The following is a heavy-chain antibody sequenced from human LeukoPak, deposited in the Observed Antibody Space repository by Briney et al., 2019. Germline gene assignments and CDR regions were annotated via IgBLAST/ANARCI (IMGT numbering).Heavy chain of an antibody. CDR2: INSSGNT. CDR1: GGSISSSSYY. V-gene: IGHV4-61*02. J-gene: IGHJ4*02. D-gene: IGHD1-26*01. CDR3: ARAAGVIVGATIDY. Sequence: PSETLSLTCTVSGGSISSSSYYWGWIRQPAGKGLEWIGRINSSGNTNYKPSLKSRVTISVDTSKSQFSLRLSSVTAADTAMYYCARAAGVIVGATIDYWGQGTLVTVSS.